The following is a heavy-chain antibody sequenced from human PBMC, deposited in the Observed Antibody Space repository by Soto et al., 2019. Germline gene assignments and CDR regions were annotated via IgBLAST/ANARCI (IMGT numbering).Heavy chain of an antibody. CDR1: GFTFSAYW. Sequence: HPGGSLRLSCEVSGFTFSAYWMHWVRQVPGKGLIWVSRISDDGSTTTYADSVKGRFTISRDNAKNALYLQMNSLRADDTGLYYCTRGSRVSSTGPGAHWGQGTLVTVSS. V-gene: IGHV3-74*01. CDR2: ISDDGSTT. CDR3: TRGSRVSSTGPGAH. J-gene: IGHJ4*02. D-gene: IGHD1-1*01.